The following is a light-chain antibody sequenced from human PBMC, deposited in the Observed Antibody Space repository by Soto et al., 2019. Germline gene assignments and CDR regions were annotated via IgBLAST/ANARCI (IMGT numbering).Light chain of an antibody. CDR1: QTISSW. CDR2: KAS. CDR3: QHYNGYSEA. Sequence: DIQMTQSPSTLSGSVGDRVTITCRASQTISSWLAWYQQKPGKAPKLLIYKASTLQSGVPSRFSGSGSGTEFTLTISSLQPDDFETYYCQHYNGYSEAFGQGTPVELK. V-gene: IGKV1-5*03. J-gene: IGKJ1*01.